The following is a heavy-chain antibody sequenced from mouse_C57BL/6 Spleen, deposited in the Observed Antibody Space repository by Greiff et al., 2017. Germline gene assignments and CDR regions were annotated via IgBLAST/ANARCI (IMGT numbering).Heavy chain of an antibody. CDR3: ARVGFFDGYYFDY. CDR2: ISYDGSN. Sequence: VQLKESGPGLVKPYQSLSLTCSVTGYSITSGYYWNWIRQFPGNKLEWMGYISYDGSNNYNPSLKNRISITRDTSKNQFFLKLNSVTTEDTATYYCARVGFFDGYYFDYWGQGTTLTVSS. J-gene: IGHJ2*01. D-gene: IGHD2-3*01. V-gene: IGHV3-6*01. CDR1: GYSITSGYY.